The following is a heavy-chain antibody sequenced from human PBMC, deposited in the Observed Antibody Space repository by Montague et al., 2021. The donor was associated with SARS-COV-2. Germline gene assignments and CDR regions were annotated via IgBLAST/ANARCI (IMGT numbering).Heavy chain of an antibody. D-gene: IGHD2-2*02. CDR1: GGSFSGYY. CDR2: INHSGST. J-gene: IGHJ5*02. Sequence: SETLSLTCAVYGGSFSGYYWSWIRQPPGTGLELIGEINHSGSTNYNPSLTSQVPISVDTSKNQFSLKLSSVTAADTAVYYCASPTLGYCSSTSCYRDWFDPWGQGTLVTVSS. CDR3: ASPTLGYCSSTSCYRDWFDP. V-gene: IGHV4-34*01.